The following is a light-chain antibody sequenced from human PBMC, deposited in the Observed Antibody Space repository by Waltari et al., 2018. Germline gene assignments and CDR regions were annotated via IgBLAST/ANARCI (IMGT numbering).Light chain of an antibody. Sequence: PGQSITISCTGTSRDVGGYNYVSWYQQHPGKAPKLMIYDVSKRPSGVSNRFSGSKSGNTASLTISGLQAEDEADYYCCSYAGSSTLVFGGGTKLTVL. V-gene: IGLV2-23*02. CDR2: DVS. CDR3: CSYAGSSTLV. CDR1: SRDVGGYNY. J-gene: IGLJ2*01.